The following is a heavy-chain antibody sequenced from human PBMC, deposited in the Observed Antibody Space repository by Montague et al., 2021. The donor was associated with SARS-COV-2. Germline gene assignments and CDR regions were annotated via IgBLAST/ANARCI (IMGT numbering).Heavy chain of an antibody. D-gene: IGHD3-3*01. CDR1: GGSISPYY. J-gene: IGHJ6*02. CDR3: ARWGEYYDSPYYYYAMDV. CDR2: TSYSGST. V-gene: IGHV4-59*12. Sequence: SETLSLTCTVSGGSISPYYWSWIRQSPGKGLECIGYTSYSGSTDYNPSLKSQVTISIDTSKNQFSLKLSSVTAADTAVYYCARWGEYYDSPYYYYAMDVWGQGTTVTVSS.